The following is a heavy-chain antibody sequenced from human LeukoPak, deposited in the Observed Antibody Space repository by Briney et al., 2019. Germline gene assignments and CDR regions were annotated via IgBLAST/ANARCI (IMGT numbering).Heavy chain of an antibody. CDR1: GFTFSSYA. D-gene: IGHD1-26*01. CDR3: AIGWELLIDY. Sequence: PGGSLRLSCAASGFTFSSYAMHWVRQAPGKGLEWVAVISYDGSNKYYADSVKGRFTISRDNSKNTLYLQMNSLRAEDTAVYYCAIGWELLIDYWGQGTLVTVSS. J-gene: IGHJ4*02. V-gene: IGHV3-30-3*01. CDR2: ISYDGSNK.